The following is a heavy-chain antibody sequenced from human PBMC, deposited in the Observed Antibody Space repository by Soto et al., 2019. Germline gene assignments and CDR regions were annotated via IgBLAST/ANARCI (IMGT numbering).Heavy chain of an antibody. CDR2: IYYSGST. D-gene: IGHD3-9*01. CDR1: GGSISSYY. V-gene: IGHV4-59*01. Sequence: PSETLSLTCTVSGGSISSYYWSWIRQPPGKGLEWIGYIYYSGSTNYNPSLKSRVTISVDTSKNQFSLKLSSVTAADTAVYYCARAYYDILTGYYGNWFDPWGQGTLVTVSS. CDR3: ARAYYDILTGYYGNWFDP. J-gene: IGHJ5*02.